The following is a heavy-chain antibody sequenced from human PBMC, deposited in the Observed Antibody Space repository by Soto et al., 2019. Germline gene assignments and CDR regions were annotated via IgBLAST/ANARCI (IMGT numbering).Heavy chain of an antibody. J-gene: IGHJ4*02. CDR1: GFTFSSYA. CDR3: AGDQERSGSYYPQDY. V-gene: IGHV3-23*01. D-gene: IGHD1-26*01. CDR2: ISGNGSST. Sequence: GGSLRLSCAASGFTFSSYAMSWVRQAPGKGLEWVSAISGNGSSTYYADSVKGRFTISRDNSKNTLYLQMNSLRAEDTAVYYCAGDQERSGSYYPQDYWGQGTLVTVSS.